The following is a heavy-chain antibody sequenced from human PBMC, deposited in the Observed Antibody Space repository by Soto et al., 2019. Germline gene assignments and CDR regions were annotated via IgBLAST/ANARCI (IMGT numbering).Heavy chain of an antibody. V-gene: IGHV4-59*01. Sequence: SETLSLTCSVSGGSISSYYWNWIRQPPGKGLEWIGFIYYSGYTNYNPSLKSRVTISVDTSKNQFSLKMTSVTAADTAVYYCARGSPAMATDYFFDYWGQGTLVTVSS. CDR2: IYYSGYT. J-gene: IGHJ4*02. CDR1: GGSISSYY. CDR3: ARGSPAMATDYFFDY. D-gene: IGHD5-18*01.